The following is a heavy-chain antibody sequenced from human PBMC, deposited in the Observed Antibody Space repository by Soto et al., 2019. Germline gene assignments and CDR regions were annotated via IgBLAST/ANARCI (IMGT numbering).Heavy chain of an antibody. CDR1: GFSLTTRGVG. Sequence: QITLKESGPPLVRPTQTLTLTCSFSGFSLTTRGVGVSWIRQPPGKALEWLALIYWDNDKRYSPSLKDRLTITKDTSNNPVVLTMTNVDPVDTATYSCAHTKGVLRGVAYYHNGMDVWGPGTTVTVSS. CDR2: IYWDNDK. CDR3: AHTKGVLRGVAYYHNGMDV. D-gene: IGHD3-10*01. V-gene: IGHV2-5*02. J-gene: IGHJ6*02.